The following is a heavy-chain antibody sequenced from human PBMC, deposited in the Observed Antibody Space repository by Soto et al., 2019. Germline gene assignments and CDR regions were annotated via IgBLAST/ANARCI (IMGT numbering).Heavy chain of an antibody. Sequence: QVQLVESGGGVVQPGRSLRLSCAASGFTFSSYGMHWVRQAPGKGLEWVAVIWYDGSNKYYADSVKGRFTISRDNSKNTLYLQMNSLRAEDTAVYYCARDGSGGWYVDYWGQGTLVTVSS. CDR2: IWYDGSNK. CDR1: GFTFSSYG. V-gene: IGHV3-33*01. J-gene: IGHJ4*02. CDR3: ARDGSGGWYVDY. D-gene: IGHD6-19*01.